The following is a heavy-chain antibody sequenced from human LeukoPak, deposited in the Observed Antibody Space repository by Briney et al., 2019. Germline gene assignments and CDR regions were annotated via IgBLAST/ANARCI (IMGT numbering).Heavy chain of an antibody. CDR2: IYYSGST. V-gene: IGHV4-30-4*01. CDR3: ARASDSSGYCDC. J-gene: IGHJ4*02. CDR1: GGSISSGDYY. Sequence: SETLSLTCTVSGGSISSGDYYWSWIRQPPGKGLEWIGYIYYSGSTYYNPSLKSRVTISVDTSKNQFSLKLSSVTAADTAVYYCARASDSSGYCDCWGQGALVTVSS. D-gene: IGHD3-22*01.